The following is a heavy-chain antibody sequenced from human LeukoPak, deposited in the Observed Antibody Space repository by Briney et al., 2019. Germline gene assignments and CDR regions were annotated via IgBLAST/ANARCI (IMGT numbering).Heavy chain of an antibody. CDR3: AREKTTPEAVFDY. V-gene: IGHV4-31*03. Sequence: PSETLSLTCTVSGGSISSDGYYWSWIRQHPGKGLEWIGYIYYSGSTYYNPSLKSRVTISVDTSKNQSSLKLSSVTAADTAVYYCAREKTTPEAVFDYWGQGTLVTVSS. J-gene: IGHJ4*02. CDR1: GGSISSDGYY. D-gene: IGHD4-11*01. CDR2: IYYSGST.